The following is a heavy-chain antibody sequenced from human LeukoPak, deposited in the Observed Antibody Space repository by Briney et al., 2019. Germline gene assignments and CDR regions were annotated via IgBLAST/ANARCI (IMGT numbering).Heavy chain of an antibody. J-gene: IGHJ4*02. CDR1: GGSISAYY. D-gene: IGHD3-10*02. CDR2: LHSSGET. V-gene: IGHV4-4*07. CDR3: ATMFGESSDFDH. Sequence: SETLSLTCVVSGGSISAYYWNWIRQPAGKGLEWIGRLHSSGETTSNPSLMSRATMSLDTSRNHFSLNLTSVTAADTAIYYCATMFGESSDFDHWGQGTLVTV.